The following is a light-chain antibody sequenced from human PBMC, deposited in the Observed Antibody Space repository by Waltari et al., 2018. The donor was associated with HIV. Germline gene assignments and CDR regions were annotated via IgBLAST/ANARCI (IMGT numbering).Light chain of an antibody. CDR2: GVS. V-gene: IGLV2-11*01. CDR3: CSYAGSYTGV. Sequence: QSALTQPRSVSGSPGQSVTISCTGTSSDVGGYNYVSWYQQHPGQAPKLMIYGVSKRPSGVPDRFSGSKSGNTASLTISGLQAEDEADYYCCSYAGSYTGVFGGGTKLTVL. J-gene: IGLJ2*01. CDR1: SSDVGGYNY.